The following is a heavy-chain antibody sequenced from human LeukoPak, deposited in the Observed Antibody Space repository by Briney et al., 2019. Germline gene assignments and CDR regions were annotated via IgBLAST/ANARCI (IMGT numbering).Heavy chain of an antibody. D-gene: IGHD3-22*01. CDR1: GGSISISNYY. CDR2: MSYSGRT. J-gene: IGHJ4*02. CDR3: ARGHNYYDSSGYSYFDY. Sequence: MTSETLSLTCTVSGGSISISNYYWGWIRQPPGKGLEWIGSMSYSGRTYYNPSLKTRATVSLDTSKNQFSLKLNSVTAADTAVYYCARGHNYYDSSGYSYFDYWGQGTLVTVSS. V-gene: IGHV4-39*07.